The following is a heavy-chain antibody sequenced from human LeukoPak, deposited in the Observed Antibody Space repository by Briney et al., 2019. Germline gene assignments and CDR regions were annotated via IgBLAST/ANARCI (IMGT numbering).Heavy chain of an antibody. CDR1: GFTFSSYE. Sequence: GGSLRLSCAASGFTFSSYEMNWVRQAPGKGLEWVSYISSSGSTIYYEDSVKGRFTISRDNAKNSLYLQMNSLRAEDTAVYYCARDSSGWPFDYWGQGTLVTVSS. CDR3: ARDSSGWPFDY. CDR2: ISSSGSTI. D-gene: IGHD6-19*01. V-gene: IGHV3-48*03. J-gene: IGHJ4*02.